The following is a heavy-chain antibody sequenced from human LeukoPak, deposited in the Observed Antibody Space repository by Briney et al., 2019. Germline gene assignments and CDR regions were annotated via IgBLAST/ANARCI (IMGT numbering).Heavy chain of an antibody. D-gene: IGHD3-10*01. CDR2: INHSGST. V-gene: IGHV4-34*01. J-gene: IGHJ4*02. Sequence: SETLSLTCAVYGGSFSGYYWSWIRQPPGKGLEWIGEINHSGSTSYNPSLKSRVTISINTSKNQFSLKLSSVTAADTAVYYCAGRARLWFGESDYWGQGTLVTVSS. CDR3: AGRARLWFGESDY. CDR1: GGSFSGYY.